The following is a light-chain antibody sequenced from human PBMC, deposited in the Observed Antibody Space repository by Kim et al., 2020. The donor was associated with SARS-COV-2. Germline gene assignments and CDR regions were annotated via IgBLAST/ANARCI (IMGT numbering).Light chain of an antibody. CDR2: YDS. CDR3: QMWDSSSDRRV. J-gene: IGLJ3*02. V-gene: IGLV3-21*04. Sequence: SYELTQPPSVSVAPGKTARITCGGNNIGSKSVHWYQQKPGQAPVLVIYYDSDRPSGIPERFSGSSSGNTATLTISRVEAGDEADYYCQMWDSSSDRRVFGGGTQLTVL. CDR1: NIGSKS.